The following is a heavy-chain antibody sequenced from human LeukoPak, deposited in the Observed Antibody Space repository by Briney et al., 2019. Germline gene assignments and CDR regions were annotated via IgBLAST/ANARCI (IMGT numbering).Heavy chain of an antibody. D-gene: IGHD7-27*01. CDR2: IYTSGST. Sequence: PSETLSLTCTVSGGSISSYYWSWIRRPAGKGLEWIGRIYTSGSTNYNPSLKSRVTMSVDTSKNQFSLKLSSVTAADTAVYYCARSRANWGSNYYFDYWGQGTLVTVSS. CDR1: GGSISSYY. V-gene: IGHV4-4*07. CDR3: ARSRANWGSNYYFDY. J-gene: IGHJ4*02.